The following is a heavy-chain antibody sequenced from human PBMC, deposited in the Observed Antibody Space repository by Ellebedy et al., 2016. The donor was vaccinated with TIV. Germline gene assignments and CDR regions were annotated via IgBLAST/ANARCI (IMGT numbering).Heavy chain of an antibody. D-gene: IGHD3-22*01. V-gene: IGHV3-9*01. J-gene: IGHJ4*02. Sequence: SLKISCAASGFTFRYFAMHWVRQAPGKGLEWVSGINCNSNTINYADFVKGRFTISRDNAENSLFLQMNSLRAEDTAVYYCSRGIAVVMYWGQGTLVTVSS. CDR3: SRGIAVVMY. CDR2: INCNSNTI. CDR1: GFTFRYFA.